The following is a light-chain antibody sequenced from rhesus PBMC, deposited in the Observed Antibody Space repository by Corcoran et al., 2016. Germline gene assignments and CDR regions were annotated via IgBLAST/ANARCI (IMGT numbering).Light chain of an antibody. CDR2: KAS. J-gene: IGKJ4*01. CDR3: QQYSSSPLT. V-gene: IGKV1-22*01. CDR1: QSISSW. Sequence: DIQMTQSPSSLSASVGDTVTITCRASQSISSWLAWYQQKPGKAPKLLIYKASSLQSGVPSRFRGSGSGTVFTLTISSLQSEDFATYYFQQYSSSPLTFGGGTKVELK.